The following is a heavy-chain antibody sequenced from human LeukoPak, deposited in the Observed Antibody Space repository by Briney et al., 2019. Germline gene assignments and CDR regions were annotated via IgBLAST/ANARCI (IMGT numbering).Heavy chain of an antibody. CDR3: TRMSREAPGLPDL. D-gene: IGHD5-24*01. J-gene: IGHJ5*02. CDR2: ISSSSTTI. Sequence: GGSLRLSCAASGFTFSSYSMNWVRQAPGKGLEWASYISSSSTTIYYADSVKGRFTISRDNAKNSLYLQIGSLRADDTAVYYCTRMSREAPGLPDLWGQGTLVTVSS. CDR1: GFTFSSYS. V-gene: IGHV3-48*01.